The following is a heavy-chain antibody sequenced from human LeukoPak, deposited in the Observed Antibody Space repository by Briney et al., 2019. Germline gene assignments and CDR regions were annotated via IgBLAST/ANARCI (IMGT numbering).Heavy chain of an antibody. D-gene: IGHD1-7*01. CDR1: GGSISSYY. V-gene: IGHV4-4*07. CDR2: IYTSGIT. CDR3: ARGRDWNYLFFDY. Sequence: SETLSLTCTVSGGSISSYYWSWIRQPAGKGLEWVGRIYTSGITNYNPSLQSRVTMSVDTSKNQFSLKLNSVTAADTAVYYCARGRDWNYLFFDYWGQGTLVTVSS. J-gene: IGHJ4*02.